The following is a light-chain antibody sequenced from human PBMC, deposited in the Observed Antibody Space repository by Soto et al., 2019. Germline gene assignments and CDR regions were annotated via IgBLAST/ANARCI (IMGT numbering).Light chain of an antibody. CDR3: QRYGTSTT. Sequence: DIALTQSPGTLSLSPGERATLSCRASQSVDNSYLAWYQQKPGQAPRLLIYGASIRATGIPDRFSGSGSGTDFTLTITRLEPDDFAVYFCQRYGTSTTFGQGTKVDIK. CDR1: QSVDNSY. CDR2: GAS. J-gene: IGKJ1*01. V-gene: IGKV3-20*01.